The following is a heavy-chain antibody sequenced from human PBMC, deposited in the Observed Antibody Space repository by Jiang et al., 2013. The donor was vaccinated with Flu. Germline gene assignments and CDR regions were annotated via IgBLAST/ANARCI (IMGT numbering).Heavy chain of an antibody. CDR2: IYYSGST. CDR1: GGSISSYY. D-gene: IGHD3-22*01. J-gene: IGHJ4*02. V-gene: IGHV4-59*01. Sequence: GPGLVKPSETLSLTCTVSGGSISSYYWSWIRQPPGKGLEWIGYIYYSGSTNYNPSLKSRVTISVDTSKNQFSLKLSSVTAADTAVYYCARVGDSSGYWKIDYWGQGTLVTVSS. CDR3: ARVGDSSGYWKIDY.